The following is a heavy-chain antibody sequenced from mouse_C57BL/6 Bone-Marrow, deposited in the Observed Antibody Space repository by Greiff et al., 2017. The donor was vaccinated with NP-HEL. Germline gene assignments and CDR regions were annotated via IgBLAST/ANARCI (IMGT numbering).Heavy chain of an antibody. D-gene: IGHD1-1*01. CDR1: GYTFTSYG. Sequence: VNVVESGAELARPGASVKLSCKASGYTFTSYGISWVKQRTGQGLEWIGEIYPRSGNTYYNEKFKGKATLTADKSSSTAYMQLRSLTSEDSAVYFCANITTVYFFDYWCQGTTLTVTS. J-gene: IGHJ2*01. CDR3: ANITTVYFFDY. V-gene: IGHV1-81*01. CDR2: IYPRSGNT.